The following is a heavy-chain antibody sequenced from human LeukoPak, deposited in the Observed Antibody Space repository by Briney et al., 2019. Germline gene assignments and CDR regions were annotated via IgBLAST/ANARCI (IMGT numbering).Heavy chain of an antibody. J-gene: IGHJ5*02. CDR1: GFTFNDYY. Sequence: GGSLRLSCAASGFTFNDYYMSWIRQAPGKGLEWLSYINIGGTNTHSADSVKGRFTISRDNAKESLYLEMNNLRAEDTDVYYCATDGAGFDTWGQGVLVTVSS. V-gene: IGHV3-11*01. CDR2: INIGGTNT. CDR3: ATDGAGFDT.